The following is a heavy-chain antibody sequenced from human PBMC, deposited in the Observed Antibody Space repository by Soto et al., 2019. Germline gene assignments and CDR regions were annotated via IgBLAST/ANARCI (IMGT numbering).Heavy chain of an antibody. V-gene: IGHV4-4*02. CDR2: IYHSGST. CDR1: GGSISSSNW. CDR3: AKMSAGRDGMDV. D-gene: IGHD3-10*01. Sequence: QVQLQESGPGLVKPSGTLSLTCAVSGGSISSSNWWSWVRQPPGKGLEWIGEIYHSGSTNYNPSLHSRVPRSVGKSKHQGSLMLSPVTAAGTAVYYCAKMSAGRDGMDVWGQGSTVTVSS. J-gene: IGHJ6*02.